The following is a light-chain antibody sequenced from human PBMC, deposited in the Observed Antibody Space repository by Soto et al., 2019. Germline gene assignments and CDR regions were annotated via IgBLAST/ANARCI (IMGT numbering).Light chain of an antibody. CDR3: QQYGSSP. J-gene: IGKJ3*01. CDR2: GAS. CDR1: QSVSSSY. V-gene: IGKV3-20*01. Sequence: EIVLTQSPGTLSLSPGERATLSCRASQSVSSSYLAWYQQKPGQAPRPLIYGASSRATGIPDRFSGSGSGTDFTLTISRLEPEDFVVYYCQQYGSSPFGPGTKVDIK.